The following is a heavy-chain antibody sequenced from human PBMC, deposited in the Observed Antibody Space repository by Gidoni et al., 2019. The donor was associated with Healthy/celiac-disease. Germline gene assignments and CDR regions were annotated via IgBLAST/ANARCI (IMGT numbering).Heavy chain of an antibody. CDR1: GGTFSSYT. CDR3: ASSTVGLRLGELSFPGY. J-gene: IGHJ4*02. V-gene: IGHV1-69*02. D-gene: IGHD3-16*02. Sequence: QVQLVQSGAEVKKPGSSVKVSCKASGGTFSSYTISWVRQAPGQGLEWMGRIIPILGIANYAQKFQGRVTITADKSTSTAYMELSSLRSEDTAVYYCASSTVGLRLGELSFPGYWGQGTLVTVSS. CDR2: IIPILGIA.